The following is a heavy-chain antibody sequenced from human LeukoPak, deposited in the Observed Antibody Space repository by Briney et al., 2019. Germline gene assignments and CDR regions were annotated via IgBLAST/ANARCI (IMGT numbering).Heavy chain of an antibody. J-gene: IGHJ4*02. CDR1: GDSSSSYY. D-gene: IGHD6-19*01. CDR2: IHTSGST. V-gene: IGHV4-4*09. CDR3: SREYSSGWYSSFDY. Sequence: SETLSLTCTVSGDSSSSYYWNWIRQPPGKGLEWIGYIHTSGSTNYNPSLKSRVTISLDTSKSQFSLRLTSVTAADTAVYYCSREYSSGWYSSFDYWGQGTLVSVSS.